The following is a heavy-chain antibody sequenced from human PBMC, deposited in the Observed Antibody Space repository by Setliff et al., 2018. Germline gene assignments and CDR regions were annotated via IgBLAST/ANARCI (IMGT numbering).Heavy chain of an antibody. Sequence: QPGGSLRLSCAASEFTFSSYWMSWVRQAPGKGLEWLANIKRDGSEKYYVDSVKGRFAISRDNVKNSLFLQMNSLRAEDTAVYYCVRDLHWGFDYWGLGTLVTVSS. CDR2: IKRDGSEK. D-gene: IGHD7-27*01. CDR1: EFTFSSYW. V-gene: IGHV3-7*01. J-gene: IGHJ4*02. CDR3: VRDLHWGFDY.